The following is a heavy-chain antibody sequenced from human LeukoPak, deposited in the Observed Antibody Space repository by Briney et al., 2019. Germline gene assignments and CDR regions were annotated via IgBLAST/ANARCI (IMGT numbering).Heavy chain of an antibody. V-gene: IGHV3-48*03. CDR2: ISSSGSTI. CDR1: GFTFSSYE. D-gene: IGHD3-10*02. J-gene: IGHJ6*04. CDR3: EELGITMIGGV. Sequence: WGSLRLSCAASGFTFSSYEMNWVRQAPGKGLEWVSYISSSGSTIYYADSVKGRFTISRDNAKNSLYLQMNSLRAEDAAVYYCEELGITMIGGVWGKGTTVTISS.